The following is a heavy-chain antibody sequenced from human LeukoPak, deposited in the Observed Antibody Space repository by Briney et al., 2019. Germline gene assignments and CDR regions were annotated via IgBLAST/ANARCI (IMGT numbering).Heavy chain of an antibody. Sequence: GGSLRLSCAASGFTFSSYAMSWVRQAPGKGLECVSVIYSGGSTYYADSVKGRFTISRDNSKNTLYLQMNSLRAEDTAVYYCARKTDSSGSGDYWGQGTLVTVSS. V-gene: IGHV3-53*01. D-gene: IGHD3-22*01. CDR1: GFTFSSYA. CDR3: ARKTDSSGSGDY. CDR2: IYSGGST. J-gene: IGHJ4*02.